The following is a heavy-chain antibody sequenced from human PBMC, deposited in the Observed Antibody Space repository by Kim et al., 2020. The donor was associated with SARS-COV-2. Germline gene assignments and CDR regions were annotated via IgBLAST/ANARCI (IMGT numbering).Heavy chain of an antibody. CDR2: IYYSGST. J-gene: IGHJ4*01. V-gene: IGHV4-39*01. CDR1: GGSISSSSYY. CDR3: ARRSYYDSSGYYKY. D-gene: IGHD3-22*01. Sequence: SETLSPTCTVSGGSISSSSYYWGWIRQPPGKGLEWIGSIYYSGSTYYNPSLKSRVTISVDTSKNQFSLKLSSVTAADTAVYYCARRSYYDSSGYYKYWG.